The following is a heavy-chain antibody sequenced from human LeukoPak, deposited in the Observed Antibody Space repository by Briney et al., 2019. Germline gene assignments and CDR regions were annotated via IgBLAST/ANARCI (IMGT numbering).Heavy chain of an antibody. J-gene: IGHJ5*02. V-gene: IGHV4-4*02. D-gene: IGHD4-17*01. CDR1: GGSISSSNW. CDR3: ARRDYVIGFDP. Sequence: SETLSLTCAVSGGSISSSNWWSWVRQPPGKGLEWIGEIYHSGSTNYNPSLKSRVTISVDTSKNQFSLKLTSVTAADTAVYYCARRDYVIGFDPWGQGTLVTVSS. CDR2: IYHSGST.